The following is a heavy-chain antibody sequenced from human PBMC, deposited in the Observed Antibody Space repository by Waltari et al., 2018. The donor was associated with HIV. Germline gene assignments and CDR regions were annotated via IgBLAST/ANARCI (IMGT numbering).Heavy chain of an antibody. CDR2: ISGSGGNT. CDR3: VKEHQYSHTWYSYYGMDV. J-gene: IGHJ6*02. CDR1: GFTFSNYG. D-gene: IGHD6-13*01. V-gene: IGHV3-23*01. Sequence: EVQLLESGGGLVQTGGYLRLSCAASGFTFSNYGMNWVRQAPGKGLEWVSAISGSGGNTYYADSLKGRFTISRDNSKNTLYLQMNSLRAEDTAVYFCVKEHQYSHTWYSYYGMDVWGQGTTVTVSS.